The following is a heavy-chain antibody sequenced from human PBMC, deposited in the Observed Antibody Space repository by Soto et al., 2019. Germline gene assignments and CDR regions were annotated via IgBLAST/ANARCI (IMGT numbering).Heavy chain of an antibody. CDR2: ISYDGSNK. D-gene: IGHD2-2*01. Sequence: GGSLRLSCAASGFTFSSYAMHWVRQAPGKGLEWVAVISYDGSNKYYADSVKGRFTISRDNSKNTLYLQMNSLRAEDTAVYYCARNTHCSSTSCCSDGYYFDYWGQGTLVTVSS. V-gene: IGHV3-30-3*01. J-gene: IGHJ4*02. CDR1: GFTFSSYA. CDR3: ARNTHCSSTSCCSDGYYFDY.